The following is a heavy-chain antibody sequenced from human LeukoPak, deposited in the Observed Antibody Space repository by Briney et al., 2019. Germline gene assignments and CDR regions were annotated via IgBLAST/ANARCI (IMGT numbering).Heavy chain of an antibody. Sequence: ASVKVSCKASGYTFTNYGISWVRQAPGQGLEWMGYINADNVNTNYAQSFQGRVTMTTDTSTSTAYVELRSLRSDDTAVYYCARDRVIYYDSGGSSDYWGQGTLVTVSS. V-gene: IGHV1-18*01. D-gene: IGHD3-22*01. CDR3: ARDRVIYYDSGGSSDY. CDR1: GYTFTNYG. CDR2: INADNVNT. J-gene: IGHJ4*02.